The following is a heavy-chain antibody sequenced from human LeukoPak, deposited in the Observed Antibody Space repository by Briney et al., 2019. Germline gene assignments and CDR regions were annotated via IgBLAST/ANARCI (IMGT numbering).Heavy chain of an antibody. CDR1: GYTFTGYY. J-gene: IGHJ4*02. CDR2: INPNSGGT. Sequence: AAVKASCKASGYTFTGYYMHWVRQAPGQGLEWMGWINPNSGGTNYAQKFQGRVTMTRDTSISTAYMELSRLRSDDTAVYYCARVYYDSSGLEGWGQGTLVTVSS. V-gene: IGHV1-2*02. D-gene: IGHD3-22*01. CDR3: ARVYYDSSGLEG.